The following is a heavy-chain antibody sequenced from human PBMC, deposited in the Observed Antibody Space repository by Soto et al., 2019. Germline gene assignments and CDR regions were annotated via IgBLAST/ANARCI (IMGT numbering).Heavy chain of an antibody. J-gene: IGHJ5*02. CDR2: INAGNGNT. CDR3: AREVITRGTWFDP. CDR1: GYTFTSYA. Sequence: ASVKVSCKASGYTFTSYAMHWVRQAPGQRLEWMGWINAGNGNTKYSQKFQGRVTITRDTSASTAYMELSSLRSEDTAVYYCAREVITRGTWFDPWGQGTLVTVSS. V-gene: IGHV1-3*01. D-gene: IGHD3-10*01.